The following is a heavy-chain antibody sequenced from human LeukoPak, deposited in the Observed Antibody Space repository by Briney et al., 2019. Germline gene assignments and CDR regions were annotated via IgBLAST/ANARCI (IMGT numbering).Heavy chain of an antibody. D-gene: IGHD3-10*01. Sequence: GGSLRLSCAASGFTFSNYAMTWVRQAPGKGLEWVSAISGSGGSTYYADSVKGRFTISRDNAKKSLFLQMNSLRAEDTAVYYCASGLWTYGYWGQGTLVTVSS. CDR1: GFTFSNYA. CDR3: ASGLWTYGY. V-gene: IGHV3-23*01. J-gene: IGHJ4*02. CDR2: ISGSGGST.